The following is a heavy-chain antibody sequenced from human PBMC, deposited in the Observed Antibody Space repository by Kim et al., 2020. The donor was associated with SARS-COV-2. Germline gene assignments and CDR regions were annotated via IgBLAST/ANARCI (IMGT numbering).Heavy chain of an antibody. CDR1: GGSISSSSYY. D-gene: IGHD6-19*01. CDR3: ARAGGSGWFGGGTGFDP. CDR2: IYYSGST. Sequence: SDTLSLTCTVSGGSISSSSYYWGWIRQPPGKGLEWIGSIYYSGSTYYNPSLKSRVTISVDTSKNQFSLKLSSVTAADTAVYYCARAGGSGWFGGGTGFDPWGQGTLVTVSS. J-gene: IGHJ5*02. V-gene: IGHV4-39*07.